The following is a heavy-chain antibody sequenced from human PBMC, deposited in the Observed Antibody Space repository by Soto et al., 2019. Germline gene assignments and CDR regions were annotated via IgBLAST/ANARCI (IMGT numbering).Heavy chain of an antibody. CDR2: IYYSGST. CDR3: ARDASSYSSSWFDY. V-gene: IGHV4-61*01. Sequence: PSETLSLTCTVSGGSVSSGSYYWSWIRQPPGKGLEWIGYIYYSGSTNYNPSLKSRVTISVDTSKNQFSLKLSSVTAADTAVYYCARDASSYSSSWFDYWGQGTLVTVSS. D-gene: IGHD6-13*01. J-gene: IGHJ4*02. CDR1: GGSVSSGSYY.